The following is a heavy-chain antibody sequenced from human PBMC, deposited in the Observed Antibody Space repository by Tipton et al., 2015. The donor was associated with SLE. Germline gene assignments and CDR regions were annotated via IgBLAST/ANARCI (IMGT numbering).Heavy chain of an antibody. D-gene: IGHD1-1*01. J-gene: IGHJ4*02. Sequence: TLSLTCTVSGYSISSGYYWGWIRQPPGKGLEWIGSIYHSGSTNYNPSLKSRVTISVDTSKNQFSLKLSSVTAADTAVYYCARGTTRAFDYWGQGTLVTVSS. V-gene: IGHV4-38-2*02. CDR2: IYHSGST. CDR1: GYSISSGYY. CDR3: ARGTTRAFDY.